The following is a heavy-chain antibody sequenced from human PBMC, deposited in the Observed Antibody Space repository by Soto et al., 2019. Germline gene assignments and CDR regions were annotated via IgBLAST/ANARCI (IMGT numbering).Heavy chain of an antibody. V-gene: IGHV6-1*01. CDR2: TYYRSKWNS. J-gene: IGHJ4*02. Sequence: QVQLHQSGPGLVKPSQTLSLTCAISGDSVSRTSVAWNWIRQSPSRGLEWLGRTYYRSKWNSDYAVSVRGRIPINPDTSKSHFSLQLNSVTPEDTAVYYCVRGQFSAFDCWGQGTLVTVSS. CDR1: GDSVSRTSVA. CDR3: VRGQFSAFDC.